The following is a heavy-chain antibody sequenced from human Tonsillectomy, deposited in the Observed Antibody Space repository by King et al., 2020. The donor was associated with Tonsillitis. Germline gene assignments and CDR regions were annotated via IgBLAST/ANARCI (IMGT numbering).Heavy chain of an antibody. J-gene: IGHJ4*02. Sequence: VQLVESGGGLVKPGGSLRLSCAASGFTFTDYYMSWIRQAPGKGLEWVSYIGSSGGALYYADSVKGRFTISRDNAKNSLYLQMNSLRAEDTAVYYCARSRGHYDRRFDNWGQGTLVTVSS. D-gene: IGHD3-16*01. V-gene: IGHV3-11*01. CDR3: ARSRGHYDRRFDN. CDR2: IGSSGGAL. CDR1: GFTFTDYY.